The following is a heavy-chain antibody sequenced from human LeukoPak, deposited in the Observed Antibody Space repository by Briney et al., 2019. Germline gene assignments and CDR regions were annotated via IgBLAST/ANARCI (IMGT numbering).Heavy chain of an antibody. D-gene: IGHD3-10*01. CDR2: IIPIFGTA. CDR3: ARHYYGSGSYSPYYFDY. Sequence: SVKVSCKASGGTFSSYAISWVRQAPGQGLEWMGGIIPIFGTANYAQKFQGRVTITTDESTSTAYMELSSLRSEDTAVYYCARHYYGSGSYSPYYFDYWGQGTLVTVSS. V-gene: IGHV1-69*05. J-gene: IGHJ4*02. CDR1: GGTFSSYA.